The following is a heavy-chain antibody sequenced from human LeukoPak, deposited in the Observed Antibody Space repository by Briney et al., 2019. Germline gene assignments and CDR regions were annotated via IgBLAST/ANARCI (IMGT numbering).Heavy chain of an antibody. D-gene: IGHD1-26*01. CDR1: GFTFSSYG. Sequence: GGSLRLSCAASGFTFSSYGMHWVRQAPGKGLEWVAVIWYDGSNKYYADSVKGRFTISSDNSKNTLYLQMNSLRAEDTAVYYCARDQGGSYSSHFDYWGQGTLVTVSS. CDR3: ARDQGGSYSSHFDY. J-gene: IGHJ4*02. CDR2: IWYDGSNK. V-gene: IGHV3-33*01.